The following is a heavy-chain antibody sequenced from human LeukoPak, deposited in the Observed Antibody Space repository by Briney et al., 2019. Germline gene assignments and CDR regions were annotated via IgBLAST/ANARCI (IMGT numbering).Heavy chain of an antibody. J-gene: IGHJ4*02. D-gene: IGHD6-13*01. V-gene: IGHV1-69*05. CDR2: IIPIFGTA. CDR1: GGTFSSYV. Sequence: GASVKVSCKASGGTFSSYVISWVRQAPGQGLEWMGGIIPIFGTANYAQKFQGRVTITTDESTSTAYMELSSLRSEDTAVYYCAAASSHRIAAGGEYWGQGTLVTVSS. CDR3: AAASSHRIAAGGEY.